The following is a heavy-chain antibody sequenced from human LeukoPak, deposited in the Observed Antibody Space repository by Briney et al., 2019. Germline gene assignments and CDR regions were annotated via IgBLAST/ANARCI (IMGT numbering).Heavy chain of an antibody. CDR1: GYTLTELS. CDR3: ATTITMVRGVRDY. V-gene: IGHV1-24*01. D-gene: IGHD3-10*01. Sequence: ASVKVSCKGSGYTLTELSMHWVRQAPGKGLEWMGGFDPEDGETIYAQKFQGRVTMTEDTSTDTAYMELSSLRSEDTAVYYCATTITMVRGVRDYWGQGTLVTVSS. CDR2: FDPEDGET. J-gene: IGHJ4*02.